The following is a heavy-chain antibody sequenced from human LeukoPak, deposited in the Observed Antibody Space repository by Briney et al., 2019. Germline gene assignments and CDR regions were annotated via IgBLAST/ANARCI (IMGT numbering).Heavy chain of an antibody. J-gene: IGHJ4*02. D-gene: IGHD5-18*01. CDR3: ARGGGYTYGPGNFEY. Sequence: SETLSLTCTVSGGSVSNYYWSWIRQPAGKGLEWIGRIFTSGSTNYNPPLKSRVTMSVDTSKNQFSLKLSSVTAADTAVYYCARGGGYTYGPGNFEYWGQGTLVTVSS. CDR1: GGSVSNYY. V-gene: IGHV4-4*07. CDR2: IFTSGST.